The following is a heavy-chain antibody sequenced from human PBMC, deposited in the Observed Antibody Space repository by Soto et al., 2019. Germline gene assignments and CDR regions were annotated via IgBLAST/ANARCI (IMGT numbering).Heavy chain of an antibody. CDR2: IYSGGST. CDR3: ASVTGGYFDY. V-gene: IGHV3-66*01. Sequence: EVQLVESGGGLVQPGGSLRLSCAASGFTVSSNYMRWVRQAPGKGLEWVSVIYSGGSTYYADSVKRRFAISRDNSKNTLYLQMNNLRAEDTAVYYCASVTGGYFDYWGQGTLVTVSS. J-gene: IGHJ4*02. CDR1: GFTVSSNY. D-gene: IGHD3-16*01.